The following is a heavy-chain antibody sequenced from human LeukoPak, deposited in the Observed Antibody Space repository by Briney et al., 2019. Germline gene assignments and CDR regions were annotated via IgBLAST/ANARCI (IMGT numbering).Heavy chain of an antibody. V-gene: IGHV3-74*01. D-gene: IGHD2/OR15-2a*01. J-gene: IGHJ4*02. CDR1: GSSW. Sequence: GGSLRLSCAASGSSWMHWVRQAPGKGLVWVSHINSDGSWTSYADSVKGRFTISKDNAKNTVYLQMNNLRAEDTAVYYCVSFYETYWGRGTLVTVSS. CDR3: VSFYETY. CDR2: INSDGSWT.